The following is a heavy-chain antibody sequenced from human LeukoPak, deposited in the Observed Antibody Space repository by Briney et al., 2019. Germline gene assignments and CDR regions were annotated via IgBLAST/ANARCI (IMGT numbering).Heavy chain of an antibody. CDR3: LTHKGEGI. D-gene: IGHD3-10*01. J-gene: IGHJ3*02. CDR2: IKSKADGETT. CDR1: GFTFSDAW. Sequence: GGSLRLSCAGSGFTFSDAWMSWVRQAPGKGLEWFGRIKSKADGETTDYTAPVKGGFTISRDDSKSTVYLQMNNLKTEDTAMYYCLTHKGEGIWGQGTMVTVSS. V-gene: IGHV3-15*01.